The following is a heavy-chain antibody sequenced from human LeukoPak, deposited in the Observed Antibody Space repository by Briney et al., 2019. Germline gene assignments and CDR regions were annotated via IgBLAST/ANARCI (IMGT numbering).Heavy chain of an antibody. J-gene: IGHJ4*02. D-gene: IGHD5-24*01. CDR1: GFTFSDYY. Sequence: PGGSLRLSCAASGFTFSDYYMSWIRQAPGKGLEWVSYISSSSSYIYYADSVKGRFTISRDNAKNSLYLQMNSLRAEDTAVYYCARDMEMATPFDYWGQGTLVTVSS. CDR3: ARDMEMATPFDY. V-gene: IGHV3-11*06. CDR2: ISSSSSYI.